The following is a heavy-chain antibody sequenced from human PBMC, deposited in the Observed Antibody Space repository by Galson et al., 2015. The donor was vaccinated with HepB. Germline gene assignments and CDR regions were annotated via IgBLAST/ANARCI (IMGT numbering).Heavy chain of an antibody. V-gene: IGHV4-59*01. CDR3: ARVALLGGYAFDI. D-gene: IGHD1-26*01. CDR1: GGSISSYY. J-gene: IGHJ3*02. CDR2: IYYSGGT. Sequence: QVQLQESGPGLVKPSETLSLTCTVPGGSISSYYWSWIRQPPGKGLEWIGYIYYSGGTNYNPSLKSRVTISVDTSKNQFSLKLSSVTAADTAVYYCARVALLGGYAFDIWGQGTMVTVSS.